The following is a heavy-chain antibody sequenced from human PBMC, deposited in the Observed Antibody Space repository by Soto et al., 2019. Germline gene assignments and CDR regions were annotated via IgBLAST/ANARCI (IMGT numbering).Heavy chain of an antibody. CDR1: GFALSRGSY. CDR2: IYPSVSS. D-gene: IGHD1-1*01. CDR3: AREKVGTTFFDN. Sequence: PETLSLTCSVSGFALSRGSYWRWVRQPPGKGLEWIGSIYPSVSSYHNPSLATRLRLSIDTSKNQFTLNLPSVTAADTALYFCAREKVGTTFFDNWGQGIQVTVSS. V-gene: IGHV4-38-2*02. J-gene: IGHJ4*02.